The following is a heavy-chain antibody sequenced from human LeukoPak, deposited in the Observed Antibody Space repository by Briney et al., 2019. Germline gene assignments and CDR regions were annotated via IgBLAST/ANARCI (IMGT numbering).Heavy chain of an antibody. Sequence: ASETLSLTCAVSGGSVSSGGYSWSWIRQPPGKGLEWIGYIYDSGSTYYNPSLKSRDTISLDRSKNQFSLKLTSVTAADTAVYYCARYGGSGTYFFDYWGQGTLVTVSS. CDR2: IYDSGST. J-gene: IGHJ4*02. CDR1: GGSVSSGGYS. D-gene: IGHD3-10*01. V-gene: IGHV4-30-2*01. CDR3: ARYGGSGTYFFDY.